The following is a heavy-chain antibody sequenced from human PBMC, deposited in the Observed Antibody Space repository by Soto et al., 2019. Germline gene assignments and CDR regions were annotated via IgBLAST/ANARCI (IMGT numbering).Heavy chain of an antibody. V-gene: IGHV1-8*01. CDR2: MNPNSGDT. CDR3: AGGGILRFGAPLR. CDR1: GYTFTSYE. D-gene: IGHD3-10*01. J-gene: IGHJ1*01. Sequence: QVQLVQSGAEVKKPGASVKVSCKASGYTFTSYEINWVRQATGQGLEWMGWMNPNSGDTGYAQKSQGRVTMTRNTAIKQAHKEPNHPRYEDKAVHYRAGGGILRFGAPLRGGQGTLVTVSS.